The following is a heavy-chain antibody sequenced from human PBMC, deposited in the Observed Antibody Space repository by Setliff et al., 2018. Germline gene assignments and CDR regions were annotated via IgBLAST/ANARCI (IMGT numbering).Heavy chain of an antibody. J-gene: IGHJ4*02. D-gene: IGHD2-15*01. V-gene: IGHV3-7*01. CDR3: ARTCSGSGCYAGLES. Sequence: GGSLRLSCAAPGFTFSSYWMSWVRQAPGKGLEWVANINQDGSEKYYVDSVKGRFTISRDNSKNTLYLQMNSLRPEDTAVYYCARTCSGSGCYAGLESWGQGTLVTVSS. CDR2: INQDGSEK. CDR1: GFTFSSYW.